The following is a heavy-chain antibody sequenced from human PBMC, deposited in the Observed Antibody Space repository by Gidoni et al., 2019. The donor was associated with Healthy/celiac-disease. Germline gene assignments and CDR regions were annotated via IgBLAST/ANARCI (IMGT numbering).Heavy chain of an antibody. V-gene: IGHV4-34*01. CDR3: ARSRFGRGVLDY. D-gene: IGHD2-8*02. Sequence: QVQLQQWGAGLLKPSETLSLTCAVYGGSFSGYYWSWIRQPTGKGLEWIGEINHSGSTNYNPSLKSRVTISVDTSKNQFSLKLSSVTAADTAVYYCARSRFGRGVLDYWGQGTLVTVSS. CDR2: INHSGST. J-gene: IGHJ4*02. CDR1: GGSFSGYY.